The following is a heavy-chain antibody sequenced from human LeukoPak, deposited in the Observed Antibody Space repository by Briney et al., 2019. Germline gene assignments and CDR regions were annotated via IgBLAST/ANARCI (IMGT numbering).Heavy chain of an antibody. D-gene: IGHD3-10*01. V-gene: IGHV4-4*07. CDR2: MYTSGET. CDR1: GVSVIPYY. CDR3: ATSGSSFDYYHYIDV. J-gene: IGHJ6*03. Sequence: SETLSLTCTVSGVSVIPYYWSWIRQPAGEGPEWIVRMYTSGETAYNPSLKSRVTMSIDTSKNQFSLQLSSVTAADTAVYYCATSGSSFDYYHYIDVWGKGTTVTVSS.